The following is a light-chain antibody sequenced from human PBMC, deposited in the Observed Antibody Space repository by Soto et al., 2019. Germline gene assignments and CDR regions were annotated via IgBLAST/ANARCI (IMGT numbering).Light chain of an antibody. Sequence: QSVLTQPPSVSAAPGQKVTITCSGSSSNIGKNYVSWYQQLPATAPKLLIYDSSQRPSGIPDRVSGSKSGTSATLGITGLQTGDEADYYCATWDSSLSAYLFGTGTKLTVL. V-gene: IGLV1-51*01. CDR3: ATWDSSLSAYL. CDR1: SSNIGKNY. J-gene: IGLJ1*01. CDR2: DSS.